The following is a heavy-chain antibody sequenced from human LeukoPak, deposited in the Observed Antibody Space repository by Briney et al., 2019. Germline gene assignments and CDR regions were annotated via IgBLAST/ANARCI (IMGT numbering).Heavy chain of an antibody. J-gene: IGHJ4*02. V-gene: IGHV3-74*01. CDR1: GFIFSSYW. CDR2: INSDGTTT. D-gene: IGHD2-21*02. Sequence: GGSLRLSCAASGFIFSSYWMHWVPQAPGKGLVWVSQINSDGTTTRHADSVKGRFTISRDNAKNTLYLQMNSLRAEDTAVYYCARVGDCNGNCFYSYWGQGALVTVSS. CDR3: ARVGDCNGNCFYSY.